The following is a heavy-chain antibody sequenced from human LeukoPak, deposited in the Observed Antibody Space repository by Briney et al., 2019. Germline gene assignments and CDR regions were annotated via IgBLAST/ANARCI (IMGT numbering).Heavy chain of an antibody. CDR2: ITATGGTA. D-gene: IGHD4-17*01. CDR1: GFTFTKCA. CDR3: AKTVHYGDYYYYFDY. V-gene: IGHV3-23*01. Sequence: GGSLRLSCVASGFTFTKCAMSWIRQAPEKGLEWVAIITATGGTAYYADSVKGRFTISRDNSKNTLYLQMNSLRAEDTAVYYCAKTVHYGDYYYYFDYWGQGTLVTVSS. J-gene: IGHJ4*02.